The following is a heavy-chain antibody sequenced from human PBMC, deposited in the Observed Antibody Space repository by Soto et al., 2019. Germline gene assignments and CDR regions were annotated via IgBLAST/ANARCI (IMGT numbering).Heavy chain of an antibody. CDR3: AKDPARLGELSYYFDY. CDR2: ISYDGSNK. D-gene: IGHD3-16*02. V-gene: IGHV3-30*18. Sequence: GGSLRLSCAASGFTFSSYGMHWVRQAPGKGLEWVAVISYDGSNKYYADSVKGRFTISRDNSKNTPYLQMNSLRAEDAAVYYCAKDPARLGELSYYFDYWGQGTLVTVSS. CDR1: GFTFSSYG. J-gene: IGHJ4*02.